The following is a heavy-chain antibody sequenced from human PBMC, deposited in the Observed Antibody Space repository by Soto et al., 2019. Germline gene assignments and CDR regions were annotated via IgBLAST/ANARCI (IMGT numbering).Heavy chain of an antibody. Sequence: PSQTLSLTCAVYGGSFSGYYWSWIRQPPGKGLEWIGEINHSGSTNYNPSLKSRVTISVDTSKNQFSLKLSSVTAADTAVYYCARGGNVAAAGTTVYYYYYGIDVWGQGTTVTVSS. D-gene: IGHD6-13*01. J-gene: IGHJ6*02. V-gene: IGHV4-34*01. CDR1: GGSFSGYY. CDR3: ARGGNVAAAGTTVYYYYYGIDV. CDR2: INHSGST.